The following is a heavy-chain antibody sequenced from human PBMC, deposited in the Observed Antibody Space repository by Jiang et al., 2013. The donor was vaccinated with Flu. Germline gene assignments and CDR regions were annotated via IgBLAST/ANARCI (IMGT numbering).Heavy chain of an antibody. D-gene: IGHD4-11*01. CDR3: GTSNFGIEYFQH. CDR2: YFIVGVP. Sequence: GSISSSGYYWGWIRRAPREGPGVDSGVYFIVGVPYYHPSLKSRVSISVDRSKNQFSLRLSSVTAADSAVFFCGTSNFGIEYFQHWGQGILVTVSS. J-gene: IGHJ1*01. V-gene: IGHV4-39*01. CDR1: GSISSSGYY.